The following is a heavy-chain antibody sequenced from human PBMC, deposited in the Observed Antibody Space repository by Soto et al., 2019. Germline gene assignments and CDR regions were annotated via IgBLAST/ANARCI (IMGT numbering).Heavy chain of an antibody. Sequence: QVTLKESGPVLVKPTETLTLTCTVSGFSLSNARMGVSWIRQPPGKALEWLAHIFSNDEKSYSTSLKSRLTISKDTSKSQVVLTMTNMDPVDTATYYCARRYGDYAYGMDVWGQGTTVTVSS. J-gene: IGHJ6*02. CDR2: IFSNDEK. CDR3: ARRYGDYAYGMDV. CDR1: GFSLSNARMG. D-gene: IGHD4-17*01. V-gene: IGHV2-26*01.